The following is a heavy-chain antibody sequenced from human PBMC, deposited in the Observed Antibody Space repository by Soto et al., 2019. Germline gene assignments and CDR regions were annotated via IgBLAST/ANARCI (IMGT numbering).Heavy chain of an antibody. V-gene: IGHV4-59*01. CDR3: ARDGYNSYYFDL. D-gene: IGHD5-12*01. CDR2: ISDSGST. J-gene: IGHJ4*02. Sequence: PSETLSLTCTVSGGSLDDFYWSWIRQPPGKAPEWIAYISDSGSTNYNPSLRDRVIISVDTSNTQFSLRLTSVTAADSAVYYCARDGYNSYYFDLWGRGTLGTVSS. CDR1: GGSLDDFY.